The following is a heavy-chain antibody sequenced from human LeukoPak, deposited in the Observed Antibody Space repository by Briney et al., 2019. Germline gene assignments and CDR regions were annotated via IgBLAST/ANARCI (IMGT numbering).Heavy chain of an antibody. Sequence: SETLSLTCAVYGGSFSGYYWSWIRQPPGKGLEWIGEINHSGSTNYNPSLKSGVTISVDTSKNQFSLKLSSVTAADTAVYYCARGRHIVVVTASSFDYWGQGTLVTVSS. V-gene: IGHV4-34*01. CDR1: GGSFSGYY. D-gene: IGHD2-21*02. CDR2: INHSGST. J-gene: IGHJ4*02. CDR3: ARGRHIVVVTASSFDY.